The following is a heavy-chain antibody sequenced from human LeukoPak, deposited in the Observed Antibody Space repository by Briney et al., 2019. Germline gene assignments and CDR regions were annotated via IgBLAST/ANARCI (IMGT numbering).Heavy chain of an antibody. CDR2: ISSIGDT. V-gene: IGHV3-11*06. J-gene: IGHJ4*02. D-gene: IGHD4-17*01. CDR1: GFSFSDYS. CDR3: AKTYGHFDD. Sequence: PGGSLRLSCTASGFSFSDYSMSWIRQAPGKGLEWISYISSIGDTVYADSVKGRFTISRDNAKNSLYLQMTSLRVEDTAVYYCAKTYGHFDDWGQGTLVTVSS.